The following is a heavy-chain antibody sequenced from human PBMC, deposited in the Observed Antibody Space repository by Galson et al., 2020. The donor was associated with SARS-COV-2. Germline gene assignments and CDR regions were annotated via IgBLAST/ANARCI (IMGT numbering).Heavy chain of an antibody. CDR3: AALCAGMTTGGGY. CDR2: VVVGTGNT. D-gene: IGHD4-17*01. V-gene: IGHV1-58*01. CDR1: GFTFSSSA. J-gene: IGHJ4*02. Sequence: SVKVSCKASGFTFSSSAVQWLRQARGQRLEWIGWVVVGTGNTNYAQNFQERVTITRDMSTNTAYMELSSLRSEDTAVYYCAALCAGMTTGGGYWGQGTLVTVSS.